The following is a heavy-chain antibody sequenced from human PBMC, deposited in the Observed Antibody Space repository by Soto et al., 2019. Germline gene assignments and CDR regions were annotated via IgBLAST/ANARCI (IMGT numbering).Heavy chain of an antibody. CDR3: ARGDEGYCSGGSCYYNY. V-gene: IGHV1-18*01. Sequence: ASVKVSCKASGYTFTSYGISWVRQAPGQGLEWMGWISAYNGNTNYAQKHQGRVTMTTDTSTSTAYMELRSLRSDDTAVYYCARGDEGYCSGGSCYYNYWGQGTLVTVSS. D-gene: IGHD2-15*01. J-gene: IGHJ4*02. CDR2: ISAYNGNT. CDR1: GYTFTSYG.